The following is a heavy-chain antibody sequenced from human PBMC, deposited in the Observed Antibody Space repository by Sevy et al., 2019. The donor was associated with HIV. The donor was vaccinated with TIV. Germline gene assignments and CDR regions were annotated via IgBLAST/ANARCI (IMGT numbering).Heavy chain of an antibody. V-gene: IGHV4-34*01. Sequence: SETLSLTCAVYGGSFSNDDWSWIRQPPGKGLEWIGEINHSGSTNYNPSLKSRVTISIDTSKNQFSLKLTSVTAADTAVYYCARWRGTRVTMMVVVTTGYFVNWDQGALVTVSS. CDR1: GGSFSNDD. J-gene: IGHJ4*02. D-gene: IGHD3-22*01. CDR3: ARWRGTRVTMMVVVTTGYFVN. CDR2: INHSGST.